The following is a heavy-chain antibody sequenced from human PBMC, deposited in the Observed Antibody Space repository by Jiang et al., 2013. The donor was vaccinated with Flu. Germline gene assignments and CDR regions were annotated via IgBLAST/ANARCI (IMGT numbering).Heavy chain of an antibody. D-gene: IGHD5-18*01. J-gene: IGHJ4*02. V-gene: IGHV1-69*06. CDR1: GGASAAML. CDR2: VIPIFDTT. Sequence: KASGGASAAMLSAGCDRPLDKGLSGWEGVIPIFDTTKYAQKFQGRVTITVDKSTSTAYMELSSLRSEDTAVYYCAKDRTGYSYGLFDYWGQGTLVTVSS. CDR3: AKDRTGYSYGLFDY.